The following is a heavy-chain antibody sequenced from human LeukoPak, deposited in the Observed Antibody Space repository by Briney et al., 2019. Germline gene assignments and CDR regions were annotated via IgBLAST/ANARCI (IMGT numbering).Heavy chain of an antibody. J-gene: IGHJ5*02. CDR1: GGSFSGYY. D-gene: IGHD2-2*02. V-gene: IGHV4-34*01. CDR3: ARHLLALGYCSSTSCYTWFDP. Sequence: PSETLSLTCAVYGGSFSGYYWSWIRQPPGKGLEWIGSIYYSGSTYYNPSLKSRVTISVDTSKNQFSLKLSSVTAADTAVYYCARHLLALGYCSSTSCYTWFDPWGQGTLVTVSS. CDR2: IYYSGST.